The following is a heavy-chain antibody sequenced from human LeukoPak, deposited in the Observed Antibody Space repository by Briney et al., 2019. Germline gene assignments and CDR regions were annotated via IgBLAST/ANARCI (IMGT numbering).Heavy chain of an antibody. CDR2: INPNSGGT. Sequence: ASVKVSCKASGYTFTGYYMHWVRQAPGQGLEWMGWINPNSGGTNYAQKLQGRVTMTTDTSTSTAYMELRSLRSDDTAVYYCARDDYGDYVGYSNWGQGNLVTVSS. V-gene: IGHV1-2*02. D-gene: IGHD4-17*01. CDR1: GYTFTGYY. CDR3: ARDDYGDYVGYSN. J-gene: IGHJ4*02.